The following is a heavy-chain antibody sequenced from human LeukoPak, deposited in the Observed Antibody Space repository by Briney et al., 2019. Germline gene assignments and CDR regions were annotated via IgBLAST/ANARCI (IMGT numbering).Heavy chain of an antibody. D-gene: IGHD6-13*01. J-gene: IGHJ4*02. CDR1: GGSFSGYY. CDR2: INHSGST. CDR3: ASLYSSSWYYYFDY. V-gene: IGHV4-34*01. Sequence: SETLSLTCAVYGGSFSGYYWSWIRQPPGKGLEWIGEINHSGSTNYNPSLKSRVTISVDTSKNQFSLKLSSVTAADTAVYYCASLYSSSWYYYFDYWGQGTLVTVSS.